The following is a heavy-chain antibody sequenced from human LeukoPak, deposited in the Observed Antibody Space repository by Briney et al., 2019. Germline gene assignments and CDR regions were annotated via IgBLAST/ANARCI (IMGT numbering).Heavy chain of an antibody. CDR3: ARAPSSGWHYYGMDV. CDR2: IYYSGST. CDR1: GDSISSYY. D-gene: IGHD6-19*01. Sequence: SETLSLTCTVSGDSISSYYWSWLRQPPGKGLEWIGYIYYSGSTNYNPSLKSRVTISVDTSKNQFSLKLSSVTAADTAVYYCARAPSSGWHYYGMDVWGQGTTVTVSS. V-gene: IGHV4-59*01. J-gene: IGHJ6*02.